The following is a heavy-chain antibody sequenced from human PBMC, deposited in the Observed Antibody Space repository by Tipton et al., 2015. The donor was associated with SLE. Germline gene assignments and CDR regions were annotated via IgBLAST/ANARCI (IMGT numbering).Heavy chain of an antibody. V-gene: IGHV4-59*12. D-gene: IGHD3-16*01. Sequence: TLSLTCTVSGGSINNYYWTWIRQPPGKGLEWIGYISYSGSTNYNPSLKSRLTISVDTSKNQFSLKLSSVTAADTAVYFCARDPSGGYVCIGFWAQAAPVAVYAGSASAPTLFPLVSW. J-gene: IGHJ5*01. CDR3: ARDPSGGYVCIGFWAQAAPVAVYAGSASAPTLFPLVS. CDR1: GGSINNYY. CDR2: ISYSGST.